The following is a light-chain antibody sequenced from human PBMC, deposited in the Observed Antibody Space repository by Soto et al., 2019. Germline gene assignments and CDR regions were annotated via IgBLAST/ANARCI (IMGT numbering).Light chain of an antibody. J-gene: IGLJ1*01. CDR2: EVS. Sequence: QSALTQPASVSGSPGQSITISCTGTSSDVGSYNLVSWYQQHPCKAHNLMIYEVSKRPSGVSNRFSGSKSGNTASLTISGLQAEDEADYYCCSYAGSSTYVFGTGTKVTVL. CDR3: CSYAGSSTYV. CDR1: SSDVGSYNL. V-gene: IGLV2-23*02.